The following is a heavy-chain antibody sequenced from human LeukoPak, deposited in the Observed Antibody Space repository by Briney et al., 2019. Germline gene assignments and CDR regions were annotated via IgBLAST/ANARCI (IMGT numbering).Heavy chain of an antibody. CDR1: GDSISSYY. D-gene: IGHD3-22*01. CDR2: IYTSGST. V-gene: IGHV4-4*07. CDR3: ARQAKSMYYYDSSVVPKTNNWFDP. J-gene: IGHJ5*02. Sequence: SETLSLTCTVSGDSISSYYWNWVRQPAGEGLEWIGRIYTSGSTNYNPSLKSRVTMSVDTSKNQFSLKLSSVTAADTAVYYCARQAKSMYYYDSSVVPKTNNWFDPWGQGTLVTVSS.